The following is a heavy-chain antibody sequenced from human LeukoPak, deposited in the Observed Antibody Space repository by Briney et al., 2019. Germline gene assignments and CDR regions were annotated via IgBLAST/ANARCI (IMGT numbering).Heavy chain of an antibody. Sequence: SETLSLTCTVSGGSISSYYWSWIRQPPGKGLEWIGYIYYSGSTNYNPSLKSRVTISVDTSKNQFSLKLSSVTAADTAVYYCARVGSSWYIAFDIWGRGTMVTVSS. CDR2: IYYSGST. V-gene: IGHV4-59*01. J-gene: IGHJ3*02. CDR3: ARVGSSWYIAFDI. D-gene: IGHD6-13*01. CDR1: GGSISSYY.